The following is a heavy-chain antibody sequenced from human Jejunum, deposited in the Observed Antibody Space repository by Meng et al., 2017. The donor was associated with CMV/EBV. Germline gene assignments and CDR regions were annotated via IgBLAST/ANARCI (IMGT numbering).Heavy chain of an antibody. D-gene: IGHD3-22*01. J-gene: IGHJ4*02. CDR2: IYTNGRE. V-gene: IGHV4-4*07. CDR3: ARRGYSYDTTGYSPFDY. Sequence: PHVTAPGLLGHPETLSLPCSVSGRSLTNYYWNRLRQTAGKGLEWIARIYTNGREIYQPSLVSRVNTSEDTSKHQFSLRFASVTAADTAVYYCARRGYSYDTTGYSPFDYWGQGALVTVSS. CDR1: GRSLTNYY.